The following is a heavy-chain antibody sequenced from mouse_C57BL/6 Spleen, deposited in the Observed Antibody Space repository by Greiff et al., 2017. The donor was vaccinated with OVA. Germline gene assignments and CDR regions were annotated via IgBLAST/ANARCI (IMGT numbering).Heavy chain of an antibody. V-gene: IGHV1-9*01. CDR2: ILPGSGST. J-gene: IGHJ4*01. CDR3: ARGGFITTVVPFYAMDY. D-gene: IGHD1-1*01. CDR1: GYTFTGYW. Sequence: QVQLKQSGAELMKPGASVKLSCKATGYTFTGYWIEWVKQRPGHGLEWIGEILPGSGSTNYNEKFKGKATFTADTSSNTAYMQLSSLTTEDSAIYYCARGGFITTVVPFYAMDYWGQGTSVTVSS.